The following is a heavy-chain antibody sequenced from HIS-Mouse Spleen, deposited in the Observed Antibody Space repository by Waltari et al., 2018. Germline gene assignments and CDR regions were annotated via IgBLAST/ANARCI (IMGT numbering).Heavy chain of an antibody. CDR3: ARALEYSSSWYYYYGMDV. Sequence: QVQLQESGPGLVTPSETLSITCTVSGYSISSGYYLGWIRQPPGKGLEWIGSIYHSGSTSYNPSLKSRVTISVDTSKNQFSLKLSSVTAADTAVYYCARALEYSSSWYYYYGMDVWGQGTTVTVSS. CDR1: GYSISSGYY. D-gene: IGHD6-13*01. V-gene: IGHV4-38-2*02. CDR2: IYHSGST. J-gene: IGHJ6*02.